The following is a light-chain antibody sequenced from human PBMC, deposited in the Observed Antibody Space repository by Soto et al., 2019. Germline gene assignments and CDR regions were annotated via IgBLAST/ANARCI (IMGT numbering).Light chain of an antibody. CDR2: WAS. CDR1: QSLLYSSNNKNY. J-gene: IGKJ2*03. V-gene: IGKV4-1*01. Sequence: DIVMTQSPDSLPVSLGERATINCKSSQSLLYSSNNKNYLAWYQQKPGQPPKLLIFWASTRESGVPDRFSGSGSGKDFTLTINRLQAEDVAIYYFQQYYYTPYRFGQGTKLEIK. CDR3: QQYYYTPYR.